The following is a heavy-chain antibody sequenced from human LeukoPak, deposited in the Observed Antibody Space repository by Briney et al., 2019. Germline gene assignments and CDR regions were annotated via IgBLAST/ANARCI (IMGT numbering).Heavy chain of an antibody. Sequence: GGSLRLSCAASGFTFSSYWMSWVRQAPGKGLEWVANIKQDGSEKYYVDSVKGRFTISRDNAKNSLYLQMNSLRAEDTAVYYCAREYYDILTGYYIDAQFDYWGQGTLVTVSS. J-gene: IGHJ4*02. CDR1: GFTFSSYW. D-gene: IGHD3-9*01. CDR3: AREYYDILTGYYIDAQFDY. V-gene: IGHV3-7*01. CDR2: IKQDGSEK.